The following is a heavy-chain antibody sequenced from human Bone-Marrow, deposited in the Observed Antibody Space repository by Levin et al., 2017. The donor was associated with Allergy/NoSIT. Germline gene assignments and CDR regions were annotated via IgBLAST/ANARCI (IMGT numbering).Heavy chain of an antibody. CDR1: GFTFRRYG. D-gene: IGHD2-2*01. CDR3: VKDVGLGYCRSDSLCLVAFDI. J-gene: IGHJ3*02. CDR2: VSDDGTNE. Sequence: GESLKISCAVSGFTFRRYGMHWVRQAPGKGLEWVAAVSDDGTNEHCANSLKGRFTISRENSKNTLYLQMNSLRPEDTAVYYCVKDVGLGYCRSDSLCLVAFDIWGQGTMVTVSS. V-gene: IGHV3-30*18.